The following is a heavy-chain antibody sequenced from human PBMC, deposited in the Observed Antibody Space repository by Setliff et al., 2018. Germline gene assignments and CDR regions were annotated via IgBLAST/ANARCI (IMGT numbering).Heavy chain of an antibody. Sequence: GGSLRLSCAASGFTFSSYAMHWVRQAPGKGLEWVAVISYDGSNKYYADSVKGRFTISRDNSKNTLYLQMNSLRAEDTAVYYCARDGYCSSTSCPGWFDPWSQGTLVTVSS. D-gene: IGHD2-2*03. CDR2: ISYDGSNK. J-gene: IGHJ5*02. CDR3: ARDGYCSSTSCPGWFDP. CDR1: GFTFSSYA. V-gene: IGHV3-30*01.